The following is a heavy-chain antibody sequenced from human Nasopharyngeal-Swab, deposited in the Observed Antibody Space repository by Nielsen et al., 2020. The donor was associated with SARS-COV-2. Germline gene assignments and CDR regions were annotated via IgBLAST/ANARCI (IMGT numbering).Heavy chain of an antibody. Sequence: SETLSLTCTVSGGSISSYYWSWIRQPPGKGLEWIGYIYYSGSTNYNPSLKSRVTISVDTSKNKFSLKLSSVTAADTAVYYCARAYRYSNYRWFDPWGQGTLVTVSS. CDR2: IYYSGST. CDR1: GGSISSYY. CDR3: ARAYRYSNYRWFDP. J-gene: IGHJ5*02. V-gene: IGHV4-59*01. D-gene: IGHD4-11*01.